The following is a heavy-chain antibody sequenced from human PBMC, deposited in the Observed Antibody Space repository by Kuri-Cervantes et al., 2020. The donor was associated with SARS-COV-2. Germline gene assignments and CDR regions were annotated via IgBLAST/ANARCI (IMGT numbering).Heavy chain of an antibody. J-gene: IGHJ6*03. Sequence: SETLSLTCALYYGTLTGYQWSWIRQPPGKGLEWIGGINHRGDTYYNPSLEGRVTISRDTSENKFSLRLSSVTAADTAVYYCARGINGYFFFDYLDVWGKGTTVTVSS. CDR3: ARGINGYFFFDYLDV. CDR1: YGTLTGYQ. CDR2: INHRGDT. D-gene: IGHD3-22*01. V-gene: IGHV4-34*01.